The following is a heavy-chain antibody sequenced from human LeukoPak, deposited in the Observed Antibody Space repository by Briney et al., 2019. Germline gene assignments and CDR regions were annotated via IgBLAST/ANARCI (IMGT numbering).Heavy chain of an antibody. J-gene: IGHJ4*02. CDR3: VKGDWYFES. Sequence: PGGSLRLSCAASGXNFGDSRMTWVRQAPGKGLQWVDNVNQDGTEKHFLVSVEGRFTISRDNAKKSLYLQMSSLRPEDTALYFCVKGDWYFESWGQGTLVTVSS. V-gene: IGHV3-7*04. D-gene: IGHD2-21*01. CDR1: GXNFGDSR. CDR2: VNQDGTEK.